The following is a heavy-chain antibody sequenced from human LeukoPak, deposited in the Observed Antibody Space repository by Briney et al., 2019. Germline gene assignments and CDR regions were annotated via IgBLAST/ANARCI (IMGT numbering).Heavy chain of an antibody. D-gene: IGHD3-22*01. CDR1: GYTFSRHG. CDR3: AKDIHPGLDSGASCCFDY. V-gene: IGHV1-18*01. Sequence: ASVKVSCKPSGYTFSRHGITWVRQALGQGLEWMGWVSGYNGNTNYAQNVQGRVTMTTDTSTNTAYMELRSLRSDDTAVYYCAKDIHPGLDSGASCCFDYWGQGTPVTVFS. CDR2: VSGYNGNT. J-gene: IGHJ4*02.